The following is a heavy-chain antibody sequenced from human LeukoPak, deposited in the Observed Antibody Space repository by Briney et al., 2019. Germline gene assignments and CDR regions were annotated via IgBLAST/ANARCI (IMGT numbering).Heavy chain of an antibody. CDR2: IYYSGST. Sequence: SETLSLTCTVSGGSSSSYYWSWIRQPPGKGLEWIGCIYYSGSTNYNPSLKSRVTISVDTSKNQFSLKLSSVTAADTAVYYCARYSSSWYGYYYYYMDVWGKGTTVTVSS. J-gene: IGHJ6*03. V-gene: IGHV4-59*01. CDR3: ARYSSSWYGYYYYYMDV. CDR1: GGSSSSYY. D-gene: IGHD6-13*01.